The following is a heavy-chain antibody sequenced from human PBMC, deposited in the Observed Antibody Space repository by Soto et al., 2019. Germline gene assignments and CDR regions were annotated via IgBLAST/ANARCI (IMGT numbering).Heavy chain of an antibody. V-gene: IGHV1-69*02. CDR3: ASHYYGSGFDP. Sequence: QVQLVQSGAEVKKPGSSVKVSCKASGGTFSGYTINWVRQAPGQGLEWMGRIIPILGIANYVQKFQARVTITADKSTSTAYMEPSSLRSEDRAVYYCASHYYGSGFDPWGQGALVTVSS. CDR1: GGTFSGYT. J-gene: IGHJ5*02. D-gene: IGHD3-10*01. CDR2: IIPILGIA.